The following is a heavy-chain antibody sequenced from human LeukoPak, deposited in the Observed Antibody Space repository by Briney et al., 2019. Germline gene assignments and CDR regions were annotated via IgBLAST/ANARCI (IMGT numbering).Heavy chain of an antibody. CDR1: GFTFSSYA. Sequence: GGPLRLSCSASGFTFSSYATHWVRQAPGKGLKYVSTISSNGGNIYYADSVKGRFTISRDNSKNTLHLQMSSLRPDDTAVYYCVSEWYSAMDWGQGTLVTVSS. CDR3: VSEWYSAMD. J-gene: IGHJ4*02. CDR2: ISSNGGNI. D-gene: IGHD3-3*01. V-gene: IGHV3-64D*06.